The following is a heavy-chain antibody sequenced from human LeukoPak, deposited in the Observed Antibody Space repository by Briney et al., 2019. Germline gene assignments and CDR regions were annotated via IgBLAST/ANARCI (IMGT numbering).Heavy chain of an antibody. CDR2: ISSSGRTI. D-gene: IGHD5-18*01. CDR1: GLTFSRYE. V-gene: IGHV3-48*03. J-gene: IGHJ6*02. Sequence: GGSLRLSCAASGLTFSRYERNWVRQAPGKGLEWVSYISSSGRTIYYADSVKGRFTISRDNAKNSLYLQINSLRGEETAVYDCARAVGTWIQLWSPNYYYGMDVWGQGTTVTVS. CDR3: ARAVGTWIQLWSPNYYYGMDV.